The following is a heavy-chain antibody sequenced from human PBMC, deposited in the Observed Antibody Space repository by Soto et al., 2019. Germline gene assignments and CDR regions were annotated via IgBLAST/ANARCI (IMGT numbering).Heavy chain of an antibody. V-gene: IGHV3-23*01. Sequence: EVQLLESGGGLVQPGGSLRLSCAASGFTFSSYAMSWVRQAPGKGLEWVSSISGSGGSTYYADSVKGRFTISRDNSKNTLYLQMNSLRAEDTAVYCCAKARYYDSTGYLYYFDYWGQGTLVTVSS. CDR3: AKARYYDSTGYLYYFDY. CDR2: ISGSGGST. D-gene: IGHD3-22*01. J-gene: IGHJ4*02. CDR1: GFTFSSYA.